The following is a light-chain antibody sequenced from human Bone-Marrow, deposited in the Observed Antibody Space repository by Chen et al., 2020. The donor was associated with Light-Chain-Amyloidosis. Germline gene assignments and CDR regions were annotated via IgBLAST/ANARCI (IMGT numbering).Light chain of an antibody. CDR2: EDD. V-gene: IGLV6-57*01. J-gene: IGLJ3*02. CDR3: QSYQGSSQGV. CDR1: SGNIATNY. Sequence: NFILTQPHSASESPGKTVIISCTRSSGNIATNYVQWSQQRPGSSPTTVIYEDDQRPSGVPDRFSGSIDRSSNSASLTISGLKTEDEADYYCQSYQGSSQGVFGGGTKLTVL.